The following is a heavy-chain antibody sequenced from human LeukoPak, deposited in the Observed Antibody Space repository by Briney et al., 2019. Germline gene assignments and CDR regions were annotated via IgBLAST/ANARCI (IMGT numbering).Heavy chain of an antibody. CDR2: INPNSGGT. CDR1: GYIFTDYY. D-gene: IGHD6-6*01. Sequence: ASVRVSCKASGYIFTDYYVHWVRQAPGQGLEWMGLINPNSGGTNFAQKFQGRVTMTRDTSITTAYMELSRLSSDDTAVYYCARGWQINSSGGFVDPWGHGTLVTVSS. J-gene: IGHJ5*02. CDR3: ARGWQINSSGGFVDP. V-gene: IGHV1-2*02.